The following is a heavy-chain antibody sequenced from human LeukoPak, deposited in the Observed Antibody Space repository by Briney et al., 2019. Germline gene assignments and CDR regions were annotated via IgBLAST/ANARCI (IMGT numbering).Heavy chain of an antibody. D-gene: IGHD3-10*01. CDR3: ARIPYGSGSYYDAFDI. V-gene: IGHV1-46*01. J-gene: IGHJ3*02. Sequence: ASVKVSCKASGYTFIGYYMHWVRQAPGQGLEWMGIINPSGGSTSYAQKFQGRVTMTRDTSTSTVYMELSSLRSEDTAVYYCARIPYGSGSYYDAFDIWGQGTMVTVSS. CDR1: GYTFIGYY. CDR2: INPSGGST.